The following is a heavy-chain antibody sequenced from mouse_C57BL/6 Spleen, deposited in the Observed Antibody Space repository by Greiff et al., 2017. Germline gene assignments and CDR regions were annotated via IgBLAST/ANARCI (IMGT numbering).Heavy chain of an antibody. J-gene: IGHJ3*01. D-gene: IGHD2-3*01. Sequence: DVKLVESGPGMVKPSQSLSLTCTVTGYSITSGYDWHWIRHFPGNKLEWMGYISYSGSTNYNPSLKSRISITHDTSKNHFFLKLNSVTTEDTATYYCARGDDGYYPIWFAYWGQGTLVTVSA. CDR1: GYSITSGYD. V-gene: IGHV3-1*01. CDR3: ARGDDGYYPIWFAY. CDR2: ISYSGST.